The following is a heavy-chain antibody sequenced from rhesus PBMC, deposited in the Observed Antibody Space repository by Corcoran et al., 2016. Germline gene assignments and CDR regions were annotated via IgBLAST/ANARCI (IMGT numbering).Heavy chain of an antibody. D-gene: IGHD6-13*01. CDR2: VSGSGAST. CDR3: ARGWLAAGPRLDV. Sequence: QLQLQESGPGLVKPSETLSLTCAVSGVSISRDYWSWIRQPPGKGLEWIGRVSGSGASTYYNPSRKSRVTIATEPSKNQFSLKLSSVTAADTAVYYCARGWLAAGPRLDVWGRGVLVTVSS. CDR1: GVSISRDY. V-gene: IGHV4-173*01. J-gene: IGHJ5-2*02.